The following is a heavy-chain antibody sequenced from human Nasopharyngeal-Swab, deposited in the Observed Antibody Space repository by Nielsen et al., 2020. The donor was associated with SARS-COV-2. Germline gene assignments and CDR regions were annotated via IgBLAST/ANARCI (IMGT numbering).Heavy chain of an antibody. CDR3: ARRGTSGWFHDY. V-gene: IGHV3-53*01. Sequence: GGSLRLSCAASGFTVSNSYMSWVRQAPGKGLDWVSVIYRGGNTYYADSVKGRFTISRDNSKNTLYVQMNSLRAEDTAVYYCARRGTSGWFHDYWGQGTLVTVSS. J-gene: IGHJ4*02. CDR2: IYRGGNT. D-gene: IGHD6-19*01. CDR1: GFTVSNSY.